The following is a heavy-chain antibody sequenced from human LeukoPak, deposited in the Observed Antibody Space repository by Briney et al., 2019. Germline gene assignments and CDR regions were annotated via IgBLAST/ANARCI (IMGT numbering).Heavy chain of an antibody. V-gene: IGHV1-46*01. Sequence: ASVKVSCKASGYIFSDYYLHWVRQAPGQGFEWMGIINPSGGSTSCAQKFQGRVTMTRDTSTSTVYMELSSLRSEDTAVYYCARDKTLYYYGPPDYWGQGTLVTVSS. CDR3: ARDKTLYYYGPPDY. J-gene: IGHJ4*02. CDR1: GYIFSDYY. D-gene: IGHD3-10*01. CDR2: INPSGGST.